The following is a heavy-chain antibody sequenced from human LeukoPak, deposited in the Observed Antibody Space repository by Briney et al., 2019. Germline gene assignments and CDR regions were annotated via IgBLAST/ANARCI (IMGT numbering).Heavy chain of an antibody. CDR1: GLTFSSYS. J-gene: IGHJ4*02. CDR2: ISSSSSYI. V-gene: IGHV3-21*01. CDR3: ARASSGMDFY. D-gene: IGHD3-10*01. Sequence: GGSLRLSCAASGLTFSSYSMNWVRQAPGKGLEWVSSISSSSSYIYYADSVKGRFTISRDNAKNSLYLQMNSLRAEDTAVYYCARASSGMDFYWGQGTLVTVSS.